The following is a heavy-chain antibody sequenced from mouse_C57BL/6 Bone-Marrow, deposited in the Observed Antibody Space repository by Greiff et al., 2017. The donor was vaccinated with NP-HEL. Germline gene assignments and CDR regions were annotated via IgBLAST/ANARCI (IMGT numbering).Heavy chain of an antibody. CDR3: ARRANSAWCAY. J-gene: IGHJ3*01. Sequence: VQLQQSDAALVKPGASVKISCKVSVSTFTDPTIHWLMQRPERGLEWIGYLYSRDGSTKYNEKFKGKATLTADKSSSTAYMQLNSLTSEDSAVYFCARRANSAWCAYWGQGTLVTVSA. D-gene: IGHD3-3*01. CDR2: LYSRDGST. CDR1: VSTFTDPT. V-gene: IGHV1-78*01.